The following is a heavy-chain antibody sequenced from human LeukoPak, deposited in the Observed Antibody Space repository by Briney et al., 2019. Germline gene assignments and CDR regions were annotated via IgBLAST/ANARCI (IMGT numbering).Heavy chain of an antibody. Sequence: SVKVSCKASGGTFSSYAISWVRQAPGQGLEWMGRIIPILGIANYAQKFQGRVTITADKSTSTAYMELSSLRSEDTAVYYCARALRGKSGGSGSFKDYWGQGTLVTVSS. CDR2: IIPILGIA. D-gene: IGHD3-10*01. CDR1: GGTFSSYA. J-gene: IGHJ4*02. V-gene: IGHV1-69*04. CDR3: ARALRGKSGGSGSFKDY.